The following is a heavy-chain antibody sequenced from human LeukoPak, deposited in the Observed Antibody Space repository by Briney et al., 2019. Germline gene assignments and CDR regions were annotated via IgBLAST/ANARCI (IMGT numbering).Heavy chain of an antibody. Sequence: SETLSLTCTVSGGSISSYYWTWIRQPPGKGLEWIGYINYSETTNYNPSLKRRVTISVDTSRNQFSLRLSSVTAADTAVYYCARGIFGMVINGFDIWGQGTMVTVSS. V-gene: IGHV4-59*01. CDR1: GGSISSYY. CDR2: INYSETT. J-gene: IGHJ3*02. D-gene: IGHD3-3*01. CDR3: ARGIFGMVINGFDI.